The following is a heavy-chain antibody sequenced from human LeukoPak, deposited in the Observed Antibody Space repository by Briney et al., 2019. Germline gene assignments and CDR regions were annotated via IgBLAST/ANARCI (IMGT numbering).Heavy chain of an antibody. D-gene: IGHD4-17*01. V-gene: IGHV3-30*18. CDR1: GFTFSIYG. CDR2: ISYDGSNK. Sequence: GSSLRLSCAPSGFTFSIYGIQWVRQAPGKGLEWVAVISYDGSNKYYVDSVTGRFTISRDNSKNTLNLQMNSLRAEDTAVYYCAKMRTPTAHSGDAFDIWGQGTMVTVSS. J-gene: IGHJ3*02. CDR3: AKMRTPTAHSGDAFDI.